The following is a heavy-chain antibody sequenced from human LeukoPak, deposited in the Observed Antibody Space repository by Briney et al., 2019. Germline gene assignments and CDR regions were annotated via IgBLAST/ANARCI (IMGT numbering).Heavy chain of an antibody. CDR2: ICGYNGNT. CDR1: GYTFSSYG. V-gene: IGHV1-18*01. J-gene: IGHJ4*02. Sequence: ASVKVSCKASGYTFSSYGLSWVRQAPGRGLGWVGWICGYNGNTNYAQKLQDRLTMTTDTSTSTAFMELRSLRSDDTAVYYCARDEAWGSRVDSGYNYGARYLDYWGQGTLVTVSS. CDR3: ARDEAWGSRVDSGYNYGARYLDY. D-gene: IGHD5-18*01.